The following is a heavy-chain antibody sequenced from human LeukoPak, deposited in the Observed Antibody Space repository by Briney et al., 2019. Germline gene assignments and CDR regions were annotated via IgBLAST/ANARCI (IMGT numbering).Heavy chain of an antibody. J-gene: IGHJ5*02. CDR1: GGTFSSYA. V-gene: IGHV1-69*01. Sequence: GSSVKVSCKASGGTFSSYAISWVRQAPGQGLEWMGGIIPIFGTANYAQKFQGRVTITADESTSTAYMELSSLRSEDTAVYYCARGPQLVRWNWSDPWGQGTLVTVSS. CDR2: IIPIFGTA. CDR3: ARGPQLVRWNWSDP. D-gene: IGHD6-13*01.